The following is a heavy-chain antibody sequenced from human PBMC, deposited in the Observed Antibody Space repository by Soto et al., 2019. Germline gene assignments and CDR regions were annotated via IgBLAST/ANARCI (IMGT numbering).Heavy chain of an antibody. J-gene: IGHJ3*02. Sequence: GGSLRLSCAASGFTFSSYAMSWVRQAPGKGLEWVSAISGSGGSTYYADSVKGRFTISRDNSKNTLYLQMNSLRAEDTAVYYCAKVKITIFGVAADAFDIWGQGTMVNVS. CDR3: AKVKITIFGVAADAFDI. D-gene: IGHD3-3*01. CDR2: ISGSGGST. V-gene: IGHV3-23*01. CDR1: GFTFSSYA.